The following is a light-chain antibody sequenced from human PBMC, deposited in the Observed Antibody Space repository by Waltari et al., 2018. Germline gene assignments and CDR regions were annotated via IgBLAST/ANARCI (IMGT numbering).Light chain of an antibody. J-gene: IGLJ3*02. V-gene: IGLV1-51*01. Sequence: QSVLTQPPSVSPAPGQKVTISCSGSFTNLGNGHISLYQPVPGAAPKLLIYDNDKRPSGTPARFSGSLLGGKAALTLSGVQPEDEAEYYCLLYYGGAQLWVFGGGTKLTVL. CDR1: FTNLGNGH. CDR2: DND. CDR3: LLYYGGAQLWV.